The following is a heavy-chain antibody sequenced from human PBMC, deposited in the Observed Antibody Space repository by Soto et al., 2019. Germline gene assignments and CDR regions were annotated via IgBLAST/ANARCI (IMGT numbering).Heavy chain of an antibody. V-gene: IGHV1-24*01. D-gene: IGHD2-15*01. J-gene: IGHJ4*02. Sequence: ASVKVSCKVSGYTLTELSMHWVRQAPGKGLEWMGIFNPNDGSTSYAQKFQGRVTMTRDTSTSTVYMELSSLRSDDTAVYYCARGLRGPDYWGQGTLVTVSS. CDR2: FNPNDGST. CDR3: ARGLRGPDY. CDR1: GYTLTELS.